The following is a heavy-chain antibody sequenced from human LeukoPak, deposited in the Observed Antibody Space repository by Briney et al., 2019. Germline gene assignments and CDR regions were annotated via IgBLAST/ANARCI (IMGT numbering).Heavy chain of an antibody. V-gene: IGHV4-39*01. Sequence: SETLSLTCTVSGGSISSSSYYWGWIRQPPGKGLEWIGSIYYSGSTYYNPSLKSRVTISVDTSKNQFSLKLSSVTAADTAVYYCARLGDYYDSSGYYSGYFDYWGQGTLVTVSS. CDR2: IYYSGST. D-gene: IGHD3-22*01. J-gene: IGHJ4*02. CDR3: ARLGDYYDSSGYYSGYFDY. CDR1: GGSISSSSYY.